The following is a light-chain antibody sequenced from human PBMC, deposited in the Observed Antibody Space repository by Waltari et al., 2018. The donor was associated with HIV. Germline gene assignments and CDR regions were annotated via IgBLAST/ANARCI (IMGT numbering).Light chain of an antibody. CDR2: GNT. CDR3: QSYDSSLSAWV. V-gene: IGLV1-40*01. Sequence: QTVLTQPPSLSGAPGQTVTISCTGTSSNIGADHHVHWYQQLPGTAPNLLIYGNTIRPSGVPDRFSGSKSGTSASLAITGLQADDEADYYCQSYDSSLSAWVFGGGTKLTVL. CDR1: SSNIGADHH. J-gene: IGLJ3*02.